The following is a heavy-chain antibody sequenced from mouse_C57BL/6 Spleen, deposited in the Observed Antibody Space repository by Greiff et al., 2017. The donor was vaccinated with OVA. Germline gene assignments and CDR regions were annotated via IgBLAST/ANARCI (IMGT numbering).Heavy chain of an antibody. CDR1: GYAFSSYW. J-gene: IGHJ4*01. D-gene: IGHD4-1*02. V-gene: IGHV1-80*01. CDR2: IYPGDGDT. CDR3: ARSTGSYYYAMDY. Sequence: VQLQESGAELVKPGASVKISCKASGYAFSSYWMNWVKQRPGKGLEWIGQIYPGDGDTNYNGKFKGKATLTADKSSSTAYMQLSSLTSEDSAVYFCARSTGSYYYAMDYWGQGTSVTVSS.